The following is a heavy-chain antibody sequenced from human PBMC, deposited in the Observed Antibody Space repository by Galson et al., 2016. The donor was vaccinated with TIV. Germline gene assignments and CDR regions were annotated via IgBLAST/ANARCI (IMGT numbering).Heavy chain of an antibody. J-gene: IGHJ4*02. Sequence: SVKVSCKVSGYTLTELSMHWVRQAPGKGLEWLGGFDPEDGETNYAQKFQGRVTMTEDTSTDTAYMELSSLRSDDTAVYYCATSRGRYFDWLFGYWGQGTLVTVSS. CDR3: ATSRGRYFDWLFGY. V-gene: IGHV1-24*01. D-gene: IGHD3-9*01. CDR2: FDPEDGET. CDR1: GYTLTELS.